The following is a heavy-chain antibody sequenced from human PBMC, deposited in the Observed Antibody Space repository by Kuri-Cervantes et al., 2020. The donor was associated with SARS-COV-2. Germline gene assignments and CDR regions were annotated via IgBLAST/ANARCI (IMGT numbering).Heavy chain of an antibody. V-gene: IGHV3-11*01. CDR2: ISRSGSTI. Sequence: GESLKISCAASGFTFSDYYMSWIRQAPGKGLEWVSYISRSGSTIYYADSVKGRFTISRDNAKNSLYLQMNSLRAEDTAVYYCAREKGGCSGGSCFYFDYWGQGTLVTVSS. J-gene: IGHJ4*02. CDR1: GFTFSDYY. CDR3: AREKGGCSGGSCFYFDY. D-gene: IGHD2-15*01.